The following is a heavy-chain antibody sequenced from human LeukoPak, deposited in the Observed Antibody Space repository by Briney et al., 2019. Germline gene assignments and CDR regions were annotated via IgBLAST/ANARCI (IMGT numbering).Heavy chain of an antibody. CDR2: MKDDGNEI. Sequence: PGGSLGLSCTASGFTFKNYRMTWVRQAPGKGLEWVASMKDDGNEIQYVDSVKGRFTTSRDNAKNSLYLQMNNLRAEDTAVYYCARNRATNDYWGQGTLVTVSS. J-gene: IGHJ4*02. CDR1: GFTFKNYR. D-gene: IGHD1-26*01. CDR3: ARNRATNDY. V-gene: IGHV3-7*01.